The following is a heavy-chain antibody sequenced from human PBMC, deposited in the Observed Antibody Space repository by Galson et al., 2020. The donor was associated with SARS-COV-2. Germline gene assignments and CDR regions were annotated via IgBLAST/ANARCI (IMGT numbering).Heavy chain of an antibody. D-gene: IGHD1-1*01. CDR2: VSPDGTIT. CDR1: GFTFSSYW. V-gene: IGHV3-74*01. Sequence: GESLKISCAASGFTFSSYWIHWVRQAPGKGLVWVSRVSPDGTITTYADCVKGRFIISRDNAKNSLYLQMNSLRAEDTAVYYCARDRLEPSFDYWGQGTLVTVSS. CDR3: ARDRLEPSFDY. J-gene: IGHJ4*02.